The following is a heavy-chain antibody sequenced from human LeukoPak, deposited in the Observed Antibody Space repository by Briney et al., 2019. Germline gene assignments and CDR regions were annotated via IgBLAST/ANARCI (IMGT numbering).Heavy chain of an antibody. J-gene: IGHJ4*02. CDR2: ISGTTDTI. CDR3: ARRRVLSVARALDY. V-gene: IGHV3-48*04. CDR1: GYTFSSFT. Sequence: GGSLRLSCAATGYTFSSFTMNWVRQAPGKGLEWVSSISGTTDTIYYADSVKGRFTISRNNANNSVSLQMNSLRPEDTAVYFCARRRVLSVARALDYWGQGTLVTVSS. D-gene: IGHD4/OR15-4a*01.